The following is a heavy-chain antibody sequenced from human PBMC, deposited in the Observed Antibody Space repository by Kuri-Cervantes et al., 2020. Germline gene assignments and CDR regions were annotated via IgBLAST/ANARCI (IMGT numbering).Heavy chain of an antibody. CDR2: IYTSGST. D-gene: IGHD6-6*01. V-gene: IGHV4-4*07. CDR1: GGSFSGYY. J-gene: IGHJ5*02. Sequence: GSLSLSCTVSGGSFSGYYWSWIRQPAGKGLEWFGRIYTSGSTNYNPSLKSRVTISVDTSKNQFSLKLSLVTAADTAVYYCARAYIAARPVWFDPWGQGTLVTVSS. CDR3: ARAYIAARPVWFDP.